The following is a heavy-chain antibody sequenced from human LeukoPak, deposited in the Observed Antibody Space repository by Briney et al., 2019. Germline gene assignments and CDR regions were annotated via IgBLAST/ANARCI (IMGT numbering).Heavy chain of an antibody. CDR3: ARVPTMVRGVPYYYYMDV. CDR2: INPNSGGT. J-gene: IGHJ6*03. Sequence: ASVKVSCKASGYTFTGYYMHWVRQAPGQGLEWMGWINPNSGGTNYAQKFQGRVTMTRGTSISTAYMELSRLRSDDTAVYYCARVPTMVRGVPYYYYMDVWGKGTTVTVSS. CDR1: GYTFTGYY. V-gene: IGHV1-2*02. D-gene: IGHD3-10*01.